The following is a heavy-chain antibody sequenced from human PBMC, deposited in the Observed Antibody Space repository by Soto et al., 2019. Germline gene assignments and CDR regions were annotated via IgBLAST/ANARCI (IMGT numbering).Heavy chain of an antibody. D-gene: IGHD3-10*01. CDR1: GFTFSSYA. V-gene: IGHV3-23*01. CDR2: ISGSGGTA. Sequence: EVQLLESGGGSVQPGGSLRLSCAASGFTFSSYAMHWVRRPPGKGLEWVSSISGSGGTAYYADSVKGRFSISRDSLVNTLYLQMNILRAEDTAVYYCAKGRGQNCNFDYWGQGTLVTVSP. CDR3: AKGRGQNCNFDY. J-gene: IGHJ4*02.